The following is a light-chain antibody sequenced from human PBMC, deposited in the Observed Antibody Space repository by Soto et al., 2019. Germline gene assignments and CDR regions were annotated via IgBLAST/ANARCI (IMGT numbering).Light chain of an antibody. CDR1: QGISNY. J-gene: IGKJ3*01. Sequence: DIQMTQSPSSLSASVGDRVTITCRASQGISNYLAWYQQKPGKVPKLLIYAASTLQSGVPSRFRGSGSGTDFTLTISSLQPEDVANYYCQKYSSALTFGPGTKVDIK. CDR2: AAS. V-gene: IGKV1-27*01. CDR3: QKYSSALT.